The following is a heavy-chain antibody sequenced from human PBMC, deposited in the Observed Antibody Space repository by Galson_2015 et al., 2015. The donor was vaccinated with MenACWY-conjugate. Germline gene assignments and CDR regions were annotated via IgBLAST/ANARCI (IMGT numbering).Heavy chain of an antibody. CDR2: IYWDDDK. CDR3: SRTGATPGDY. D-gene: IGHD2-15*01. Sequence: TLTLTCTFSGFSLRTSGVGVGWIRQPPGKALEWLALIYWDDDKRYSPSLRSRLTITKDTSKNHVVLTMTNMGPVDTATYYCSRTGATPGDYWGQGTLVTVSS. V-gene: IGHV2-5*02. J-gene: IGHJ4*02. CDR1: GFSLRTSGVG.